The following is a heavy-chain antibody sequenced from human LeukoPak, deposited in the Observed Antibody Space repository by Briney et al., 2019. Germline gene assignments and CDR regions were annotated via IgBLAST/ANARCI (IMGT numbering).Heavy chain of an antibody. CDR2: INPSGGST. CDR1: GYTFTGYY. D-gene: IGHD2-2*01. V-gene: IGHV1-46*01. Sequence: ASVKVSCKASGYTFTGYYMHWVRQAPGQGLEWMGIINPSGGSTSYAQKFQGRVTMTRDTSTSTVYMELSSLRSEDTAVYYCARDLGSPSPVPAALQIDYWGQGTLVTVSS. CDR3: ARDLGSPSPVPAALQIDY. J-gene: IGHJ4*02.